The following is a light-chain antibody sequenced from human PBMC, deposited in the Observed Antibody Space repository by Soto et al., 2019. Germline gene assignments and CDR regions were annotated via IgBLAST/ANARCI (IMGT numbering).Light chain of an antibody. J-gene: IGKJ2*01. Sequence: DIQMTQSPSTLSASVGDRVTITCRASQSISSWLAWYQQKPGKAPKLLIYDASSLESGVPSRFSGSGSGTEFTLTIRSLQPDEFATYYCQQYNSYSYTFGQGTKLEIK. CDR1: QSISSW. CDR2: DAS. V-gene: IGKV1-5*01. CDR3: QQYNSYSYT.